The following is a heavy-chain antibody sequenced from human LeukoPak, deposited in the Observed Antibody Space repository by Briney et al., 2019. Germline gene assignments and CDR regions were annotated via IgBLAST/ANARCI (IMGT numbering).Heavy chain of an antibody. J-gene: IGHJ4*02. Sequence: PSETLSLTCTVSGGSISSYYWSWIRQPAGKGLEWIGRIYTSGSTNYNPSLKSRVTISVDTSKNQFSLKLSSVTAADTAVYYCVRHLGGDYYGSGSYYFDYWGQGTLVTVSS. D-gene: IGHD3-10*01. V-gene: IGHV4-4*07. CDR2: IYTSGST. CDR1: GGSISSYY. CDR3: VRHLGGDYYGSGSYYFDY.